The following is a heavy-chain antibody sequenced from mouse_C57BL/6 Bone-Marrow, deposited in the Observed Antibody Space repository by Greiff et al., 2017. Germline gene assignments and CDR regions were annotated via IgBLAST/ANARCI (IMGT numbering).Heavy chain of an antibody. J-gene: IGHJ2*01. Sequence: VQLQQSGAELVKPGASVKLSCTASGFNIKDYYIHWVKQRTEPGLEWIVRIDPEDGETKYAPTFQDKTTLTSDTSSNTAYLQLSSLTSEYTAVYYCTRSLIYYGTNSWGQGTPLTVSS. V-gene: IGHV14-2*01. CDR3: TRSLIYYGTNS. CDR2: IDPEDGET. D-gene: IGHD1-1*01. CDR1: GFNIKDYY.